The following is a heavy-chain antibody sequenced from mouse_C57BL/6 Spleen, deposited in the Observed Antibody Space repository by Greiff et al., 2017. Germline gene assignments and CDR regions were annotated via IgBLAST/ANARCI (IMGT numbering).Heavy chain of an antibody. CDR3: ARGWGTGYAMDY. CDR2: IDPSDSYT. J-gene: IGHJ4*01. V-gene: IGHV1-69*01. Sequence: QVQLQQPGAELVLPGASVKLSCKASGYTFTSYWMHWVKQRPGQGLEWIGEIDPSDSYTNYNQKFKGKSKLTVDKSSSTAYMQLSSLTSEDSAVYYCARGWGTGYAMDYWGQGTSVTVSS. D-gene: IGHD4-1*01. CDR1: GYTFTSYW.